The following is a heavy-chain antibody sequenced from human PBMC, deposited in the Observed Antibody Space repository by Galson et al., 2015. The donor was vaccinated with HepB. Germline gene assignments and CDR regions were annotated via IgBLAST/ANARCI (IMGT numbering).Heavy chain of an antibody. Sequence: SLRLSCAASGFTFSSYAMSWVRQAPGKGLEWVSAISGSGGSTYYADSVKGRFTISRDNSKNTLYLQMNSLRAEDTVVFYCAKAGSGWTYFDYWGQGTLVTVSS. J-gene: IGHJ4*02. V-gene: IGHV3-23*01. CDR2: ISGSGGST. CDR3: AKAGSGWTYFDY. CDR1: GFTFSSYA. D-gene: IGHD6-19*01.